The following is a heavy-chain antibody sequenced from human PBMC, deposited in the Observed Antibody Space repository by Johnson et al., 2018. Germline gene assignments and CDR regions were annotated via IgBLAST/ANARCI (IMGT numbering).Heavy chain of an antibody. Sequence: QVQLVQSGAEVRKPGSSVTVSCTAPGGMFSSYAVSWVRQAPGQGLEWVGGIIPTFGSPGYAQKFQGRVTITADQSARTSHMELSNLRSDDTAVYYCARITYYDLDLEYWGPGTLVTVAA. D-gene: IGHD3-22*01. J-gene: IGHJ4*02. V-gene: IGHV1-69*01. CDR3: ARITYYDLDLEY. CDR1: GGMFSSYA. CDR2: IIPTFGSP.